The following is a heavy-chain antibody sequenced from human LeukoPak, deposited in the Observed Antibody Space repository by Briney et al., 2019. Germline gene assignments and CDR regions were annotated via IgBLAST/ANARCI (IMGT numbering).Heavy chain of an antibody. CDR1: GFTFSSYS. Sequence: GGSLRLSCTAYGFTFSSYSMNWVRQAPGKGLEWVSSISSSSSYIYYADSVKGRFTISRDNAKNSLFLQMNSLRAEDTAVYYCARGLPGYYDSIGYWGQGTLVTVSS. CDR3: ARGLPGYYDSIGY. V-gene: IGHV3-21*01. D-gene: IGHD3-22*01. CDR2: ISSSSSYI. J-gene: IGHJ4*02.